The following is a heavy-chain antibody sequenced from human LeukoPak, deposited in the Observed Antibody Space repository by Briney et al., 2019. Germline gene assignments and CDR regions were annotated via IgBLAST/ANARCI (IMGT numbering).Heavy chain of an antibody. Sequence: QAGGSLRLSCATSGFTFSSYSMNWVRQAPGKGLEWVSYISSSSSTIYYADSVKGRFTISRDNSKNTLYLQMNSLRAEDTAVYYCAKPNLYYGSQGYFDYWGQGTLVTVSS. D-gene: IGHD3-10*01. CDR3: AKPNLYYGSQGYFDY. V-gene: IGHV3-48*01. CDR1: GFTFSSYS. CDR2: ISSSSSTI. J-gene: IGHJ4*02.